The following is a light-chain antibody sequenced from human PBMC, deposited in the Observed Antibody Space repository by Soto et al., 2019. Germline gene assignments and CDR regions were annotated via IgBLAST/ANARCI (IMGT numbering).Light chain of an antibody. CDR3: QRYGDSPANT. CDR2: AAS. Sequence: EIVLTQSPGTLSLSPGESATLSCRASQSVNSRFLAWYQHKPGQAPRLLIYAASTRATGIPDRFSGRASGTAFVTLPISRLEPEDFAVYYCQRYGDSPANTFGQGTKLEIK. J-gene: IGKJ2*01. CDR1: QSVNSRF. V-gene: IGKV3-20*01.